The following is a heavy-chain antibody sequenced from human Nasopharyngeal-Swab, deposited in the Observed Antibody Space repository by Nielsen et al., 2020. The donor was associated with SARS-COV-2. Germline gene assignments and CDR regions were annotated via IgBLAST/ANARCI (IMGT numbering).Heavy chain of an antibody. D-gene: IGHD6-13*01. Sequence: SETLSLTCTVSGGSISSYYWSWIRQPPGKGLEWIGYIYYSGSTNYNPSLKSRVTISVDTSKNQFSLKLSSVTAADTAVYYCARTIIAAAEGCFDYWGQGTLVTVSS. CDR1: GGSISSYY. V-gene: IGHV4-59*01. J-gene: IGHJ4*02. CDR2: IYYSGST. CDR3: ARTIIAAAEGCFDY.